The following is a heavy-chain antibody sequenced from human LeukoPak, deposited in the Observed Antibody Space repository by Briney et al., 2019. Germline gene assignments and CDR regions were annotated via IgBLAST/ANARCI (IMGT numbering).Heavy chain of an antibody. V-gene: IGHV3-48*03. J-gene: IGHJ4*02. CDR3: ARGGDYGDYVDFAY. CDR2: ISTTGTTV. CDR1: GFTFSGYE. D-gene: IGHD4-17*01. Sequence: GGPLRLSCAASGFTFSGYELNWVRQAPGKGLEWVSYISTTGTTVYYADSVKGRFTISRDNVKNSLYLQMNSLRDEDTAVYYCARGGDYGDYVDFAYWGQGTLVTVSS.